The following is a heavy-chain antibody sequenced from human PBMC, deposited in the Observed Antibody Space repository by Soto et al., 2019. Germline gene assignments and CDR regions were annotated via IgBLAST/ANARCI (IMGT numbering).Heavy chain of an antibody. CDR3: AREGSGYNF. V-gene: IGHV1-69*01. CDR2: IIPAFGRP. D-gene: IGHD5-12*01. CDR1: GGTFSSFG. J-gene: IGHJ1*01. Sequence: QVQLVQSGAELKKPGSSVKVSCKASGGTFSSFGISWVRQAPGQGLEWMGGIIPAFGRPNYAQRFRGRLTITADESTNTGYMELIDLRSEDTAVYYCAREGSGYNFWGQGTQVTVSS.